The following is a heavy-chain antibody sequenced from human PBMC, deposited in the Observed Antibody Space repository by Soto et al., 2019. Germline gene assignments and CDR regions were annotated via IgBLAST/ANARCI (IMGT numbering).Heavy chain of an antibody. CDR3: ARAGGTTVTGLWHFDS. J-gene: IGHJ4*02. CDR2: IWYDGTQK. D-gene: IGHD4-17*01. V-gene: IGHV3-33*01. Sequence: QVQLEESGGGVVQPGRSLRLSCAASGFTFNTYSMHWVRQPPGKGLEWLAAIWYDGTQKYYADSVKGRFIISRDNSKKTLYLKMNSLRAEDTAVYYCARAGGTTVTGLWHFDSWGQGTLVTVSS. CDR1: GFTFNTYS.